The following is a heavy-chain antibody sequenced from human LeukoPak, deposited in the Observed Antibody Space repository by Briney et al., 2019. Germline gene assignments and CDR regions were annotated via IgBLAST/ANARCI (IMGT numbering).Heavy chain of an antibody. CDR1: GGSISNYY. D-gene: IGHD2/OR15-2a*01. J-gene: IGHJ4*02. V-gene: IGHV4-59*13. Sequence: PSETLSLTCAVSGGSISNYYCSCIRQPPGKRLECIGYIHYSGNTYYNPSLKRRVTISVDKSKIQFSLKLTSVTAADTAMYYCAREGTSDNYLGIDYWGQGTLLTVSS. CDR2: IHYSGNT. CDR3: AREGTSDNYLGIDY.